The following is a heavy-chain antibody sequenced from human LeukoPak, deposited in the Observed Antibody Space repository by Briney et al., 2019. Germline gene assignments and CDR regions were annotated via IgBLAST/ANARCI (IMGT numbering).Heavy chain of an antibody. D-gene: IGHD4-17*01. Sequence: SETLSLTCTVSGGSISSYYWSWIRQPPGQGLEWIGYIYYSGSTNYNPSLKSRVTISVDTSKNQFSLKLSSVTAADTAVYYCARVPLRRYFDYWGQGTLVTVSS. CDR3: ARVPLRRYFDY. CDR2: IYYSGST. J-gene: IGHJ4*02. CDR1: GGSISSYY. V-gene: IGHV4-59*01.